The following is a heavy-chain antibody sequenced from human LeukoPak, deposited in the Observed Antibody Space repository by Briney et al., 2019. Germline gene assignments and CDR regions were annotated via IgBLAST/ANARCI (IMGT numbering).Heavy chain of an antibody. V-gene: IGHV3-23*01. CDR1: GITLSNYG. CDR2: ISGSGGNT. CDR3: AKRGVVIRVILVGFHREAYYFDS. D-gene: IGHD3-22*01. Sequence: GGSLRLSCAVSGITLSNYGMSWVRQAPGKGLEWVSGISGSGGNTYYADSVKGRFTISRDNSKNTLYLQMNSLRAEDTAVYFCAKRGVVIRVILVGFHREAYYFDSWGQGALVTVSS. J-gene: IGHJ4*02.